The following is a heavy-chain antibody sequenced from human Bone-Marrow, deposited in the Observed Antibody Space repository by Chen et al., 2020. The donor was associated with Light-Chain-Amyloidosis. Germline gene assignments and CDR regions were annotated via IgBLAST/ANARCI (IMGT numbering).Heavy chain of an antibody. D-gene: IGHD2-21*01. CDR3: ASDGGLVVVEAAV. Sequence: EVRLVESGGGVVKPGGSLRLSCEGSGFSFSNAWVTWVRQAPGKGLGGLGRIKGESDGGTTAFAAIVQGSFGISRDQTRNTLYLQMSSLKSDDTAIYYCASDGGLVVVEAAVWGQGTQVTVSS. CDR1: GFSFSNAW. V-gene: IGHV3-15*01. J-gene: IGHJ4*02. CDR2: IKGESDGGTT.